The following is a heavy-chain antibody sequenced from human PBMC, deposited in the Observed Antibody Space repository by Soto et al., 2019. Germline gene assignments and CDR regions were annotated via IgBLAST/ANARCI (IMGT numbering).Heavy chain of an antibody. CDR1: GFTFSSYG. J-gene: IGHJ4*02. D-gene: IGHD3-10*01. CDR2: IWYDGSNK. Sequence: QVQLVESGGGVVQPGRSLRLSCAASGFTFSSYGMHWVRQAPGKGLEWVAVIWYDGSNKYYADSVKGRFTISRDNSKNTLYLQMNSLRAEDTDVYYCARDRVTMVRGVIKYFDYWGQGTLVTVSS. V-gene: IGHV3-33*01. CDR3: ARDRVTMVRGVIKYFDY.